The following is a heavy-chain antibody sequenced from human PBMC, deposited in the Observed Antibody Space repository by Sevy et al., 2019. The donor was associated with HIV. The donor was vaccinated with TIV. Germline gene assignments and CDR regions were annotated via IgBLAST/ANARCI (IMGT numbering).Heavy chain of an antibody. V-gene: IGHV3-74*01. CDR2: VDIDGSRT. J-gene: IGHJ5*02. D-gene: IGHD5-18*01. CDR1: GFTFGSYW. Sequence: GGSLRLSCAASGFTFGSYWLHWVRQDPWKGLEWVSCVDIDGSRTEYADSVKGRFTISRDNAKNMLYLEMNSLRVEDTAEYYCARGTALGGFDPWGQGTQVTVSS. CDR3: ARGTALGGFDP.